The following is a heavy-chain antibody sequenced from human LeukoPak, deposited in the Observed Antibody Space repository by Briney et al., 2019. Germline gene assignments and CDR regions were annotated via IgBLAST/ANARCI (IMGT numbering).Heavy chain of an antibody. J-gene: IGHJ5*02. CDR2: FDPEDGET. Sequence: ASVKVSCKVSGYTLTELSMHWVRQAPGKGLEWMGGFDPEDGETIYAQKFQGRVTMTEDTSTDTAYMELSSLRSEDTAVYYCATGRRGYNGYDPSTGVTGASNWFDPWGQGTLVTVSS. CDR1: GYTLTELS. CDR3: ATGRRGYNGYDPSTGVTGASNWFDP. V-gene: IGHV1-24*01. D-gene: IGHD5-12*01.